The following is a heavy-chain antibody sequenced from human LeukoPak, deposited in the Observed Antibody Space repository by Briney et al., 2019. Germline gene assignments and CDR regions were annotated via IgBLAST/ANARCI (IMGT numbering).Heavy chain of an antibody. CDR3: AKITGRGGLGAFDI. D-gene: IGHD2-15*01. Sequence: PGGSLRLSCAASGFTFGDYGINWVRQAPGKGLEWVSDINWNGGSTGYADSVKGRFTISRDNAKNSLYLQMNSVRAEDTAFYYCAKITGRGGLGAFDIWGQGTMVTVSS. J-gene: IGHJ3*02. CDR2: INWNGGST. V-gene: IGHV3-20*04. CDR1: GFTFGDYG.